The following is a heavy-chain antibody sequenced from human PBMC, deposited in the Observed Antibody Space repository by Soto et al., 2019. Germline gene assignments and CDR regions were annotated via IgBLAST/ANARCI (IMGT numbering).Heavy chain of an antibody. CDR3: AKVSSIAAADFDWYFDL. J-gene: IGHJ2*01. CDR2: ISSNGGST. Sequence: GGSLRLSCAASGFTFSSYAMHWVRQAPGKGLEYVSAISSNGGSTYYANSVKGRFTISRDNSKNTLYLQMNSLRAEDTAVYYCAKVSSIAAADFDWYFDLWGRGTLVTVSS. D-gene: IGHD6-13*01. CDR1: GFTFSSYA. V-gene: IGHV3-64*01.